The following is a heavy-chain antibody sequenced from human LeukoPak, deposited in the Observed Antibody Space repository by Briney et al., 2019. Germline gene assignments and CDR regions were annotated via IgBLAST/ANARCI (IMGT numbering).Heavy chain of an antibody. Sequence: PSETLSLTCTVSGGSISSYYWSWIRQPPGKGLEWIGYIYYSGSTNYNPSLKSRVTISVDTSKNQFSLKLSSVTAADTAVYYCARTREWIQLPNWFDPWGQGTLVTVSS. D-gene: IGHD5-18*01. CDR2: IYYSGST. J-gene: IGHJ5*02. CDR3: ARTREWIQLPNWFDP. CDR1: GGSISSYY. V-gene: IGHV4-59*01.